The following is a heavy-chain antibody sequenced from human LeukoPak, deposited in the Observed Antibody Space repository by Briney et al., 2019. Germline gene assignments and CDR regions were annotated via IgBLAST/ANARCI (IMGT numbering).Heavy chain of an antibody. CDR2: IYYSGST. D-gene: IGHD1-1*01. CDR3: ARQGTTDY. CDR1: GCSISSSSYY. J-gene: IGHJ4*02. V-gene: IGHV4-39*01. Sequence: SETPSLTCTVSGCSISSSSYYWGWIRQPPGKGLEWIGSIYYSGSTYYNPSLKSGVTISVDTSKNQFSLKLSPVTAADTAVYYCARQGTTDYWGQGTLVTVSS.